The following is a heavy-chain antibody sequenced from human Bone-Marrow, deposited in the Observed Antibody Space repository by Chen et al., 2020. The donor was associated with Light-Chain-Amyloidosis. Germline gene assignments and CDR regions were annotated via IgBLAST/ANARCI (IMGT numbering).Heavy chain of an antibody. V-gene: IGHV2-5*02. Sequence: QITLKESGPTLVKPTQTLTLTCTFSGFSLSSIGVGVGWIRQPPGKALEWLALIYWDDDKRYSPSLKSRLTITKDTSKNQVVLKMTDMDPTDTATYYCAHEIITRLPRGFDVWGQGTMLTVSS. CDR2: IYWDDDK. CDR3: AHEIITRLPRGFDV. CDR1: GFSLSSIGVG. J-gene: IGHJ3*01. D-gene: IGHD3-9*01.